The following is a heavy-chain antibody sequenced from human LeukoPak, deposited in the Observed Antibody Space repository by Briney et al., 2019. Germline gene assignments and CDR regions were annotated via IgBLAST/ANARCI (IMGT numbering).Heavy chain of an antibody. CDR1: GGSISSGDYY. J-gene: IGHJ6*02. CDR2: IYYSGST. Sequence: SETLSLTCTVSGGSISSGDYYWSWIRQPPGKGLEWIGYIYYSGSTYYNPSLKSRVTISVDTSKNQFSLKLSSVTAADTAVYYCARGDDYYGMDVWGQGTTVTVSS. CDR3: ARGDDYYGMDV. V-gene: IGHV4-30-4*01.